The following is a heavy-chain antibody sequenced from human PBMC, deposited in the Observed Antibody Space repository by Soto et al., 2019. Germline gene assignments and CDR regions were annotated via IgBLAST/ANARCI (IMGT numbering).Heavy chain of an antibody. CDR1: GYTFTSYS. CDR3: ARGPYYDFWSGPWATYYYYYYMDV. Sequence: GASVKVSCKASGYTFTSYSLSWVRQAPGQGLEWMGWINTNSGKTGYTQKFQGRVTITANTSISTAYMELSSLKSEDTAVYYCARGPYYDFWSGPWATYYYYYYMDVWGKGTTVTVSS. CDR2: INTNSGKT. J-gene: IGHJ6*03. D-gene: IGHD3-3*01. V-gene: IGHV1-8*02.